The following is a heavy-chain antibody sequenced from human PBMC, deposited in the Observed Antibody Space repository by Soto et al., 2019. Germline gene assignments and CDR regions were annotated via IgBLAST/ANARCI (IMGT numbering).Heavy chain of an antibody. CDR2: IIPIFGTA. CDR1: GGTFSSYA. D-gene: IGHD2-2*02. J-gene: IGHJ6*02. Sequence: SVKVSCKASGGTFSSYAISWVRQAPGQGLEWMGGIIPIFGTANYAQKFQGRVTITADESTSTAYMELSSLRSEDTAVYYCARARCSSTSCYIFYYYYVLDVSAQGSTVTGSS. V-gene: IGHV1-69*13. CDR3: ARARCSSTSCYIFYYYYVLDV.